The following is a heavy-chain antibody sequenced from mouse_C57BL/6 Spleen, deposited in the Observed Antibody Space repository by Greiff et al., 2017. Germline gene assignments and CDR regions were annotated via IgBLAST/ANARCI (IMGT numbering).Heavy chain of an antibody. J-gene: IGHJ2*01. Sequence: EVKLMESEGGLVQPGSSMKLSCTASGFTFSDYYMAWVRQVPEKGLEWVANINYDGSSTYYLDSLKSRFIISRDNAKNILYLQMSSLKSEDTATYYCARITTVVATKGFYYFDYWGQGTTLTVSS. CDR1: GFTFSDYY. CDR2: INYDGSST. V-gene: IGHV5-16*01. CDR3: ARITTVVATKGFYYFDY. D-gene: IGHD1-1*01.